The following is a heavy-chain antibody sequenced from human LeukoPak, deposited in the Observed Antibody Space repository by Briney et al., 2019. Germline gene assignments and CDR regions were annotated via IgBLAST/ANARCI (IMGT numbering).Heavy chain of an antibody. V-gene: IGHV4-31*03. D-gene: IGHD7-27*01. CDR3: ARDWGTYFDY. Sequence: SETPSLTCTVSGGSVSSGSYYWSWIRQPPGKGLEWIGYIYYSGSTYYNPSLESRLTMSVDTSKNQFSLHLTSVTAADTAVYYCARDWGTYFDYWGQGTLVTVSS. CDR1: GGSVSSGSYY. CDR2: IYYSGST. J-gene: IGHJ4*02.